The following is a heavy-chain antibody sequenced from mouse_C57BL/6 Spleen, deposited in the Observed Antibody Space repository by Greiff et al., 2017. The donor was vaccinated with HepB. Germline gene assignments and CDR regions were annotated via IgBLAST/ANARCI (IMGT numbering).Heavy chain of an antibody. Sequence: EVKLMESGGGLVKPGGSLKLSCAASGFTFSSYTMSWVRQTPEKRLEWVATISGGGGNTYYPDSVKGRFTISRDNAKNTLYLQMSSLRSEDTALYYCARQGGFYYDYDEGGYYAMDYWGQGTSVTVSS. CDR2: ISGGGGNT. CDR1: GFTFSSYT. V-gene: IGHV5-9*01. CDR3: ARQGGFYYDYDEGGYYAMDY. J-gene: IGHJ4*01. D-gene: IGHD2-4*01.